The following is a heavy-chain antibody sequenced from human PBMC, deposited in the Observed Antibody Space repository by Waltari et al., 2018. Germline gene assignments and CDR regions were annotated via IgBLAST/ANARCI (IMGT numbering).Heavy chain of an antibody. Sequence: EVQLVESGGGLVQPGRSLRLSCTASGFTFGDYAMSWVRQAPGKGLEWVGFIRSKAYGGTTEYAASVKGRFTISRDDSKSIAYLQMNSLKTEDTAVYYCTSLIITGIAASFDYWGQGTLVTVSS. CDR3: TSLIITGIAASFDY. CDR2: IRSKAYGGTT. J-gene: IGHJ4*02. CDR1: GFTFGDYA. V-gene: IGHV3-49*04. D-gene: IGHD6-25*01.